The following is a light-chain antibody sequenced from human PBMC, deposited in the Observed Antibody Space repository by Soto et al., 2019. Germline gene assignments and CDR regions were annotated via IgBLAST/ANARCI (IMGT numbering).Light chain of an antibody. CDR2: VAS. V-gene: IGKV1-39*01. CDR3: HPTFSPPYT. CDR1: QSISNS. J-gene: IGKJ2*01. Sequence: DIQMTQSLSSLSASVGDTVTITCRASQSISNSLSWYQQKPGKAPKFLIYVASTLQRGVPSRFSGSGSGTDFPLTISSLQPEDVATYYCHPTFSPPYTFGQGTKLEIK.